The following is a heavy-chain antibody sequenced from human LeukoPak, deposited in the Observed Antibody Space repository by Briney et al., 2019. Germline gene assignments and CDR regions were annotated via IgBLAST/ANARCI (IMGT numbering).Heavy chain of an antibody. D-gene: IGHD5-12*01. J-gene: IGHJ5*02. Sequence: SETLSLTCAVSGGSISSGGYSWSWIRQPPGKGLEWIGYIYHSGSTYYNPSLKSRVTISVDRSKNQFSLKLSSVTAADTAVYYYARVLFSGYDLDNWFDPWGQGTLVTVSS. CDR1: GGSISSGGYS. CDR3: ARVLFSGYDLDNWFDP. V-gene: IGHV4-30-2*01. CDR2: IYHSGST.